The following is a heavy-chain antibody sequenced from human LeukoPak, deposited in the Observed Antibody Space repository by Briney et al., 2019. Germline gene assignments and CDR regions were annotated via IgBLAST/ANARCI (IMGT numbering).Heavy chain of an antibody. J-gene: IGHJ4*02. Sequence: ASVKVSCKASGYTFTSYGISWVRQAPGQGLEWMGWISAYNGNTNYAQKLQGRVTMTTDTSTSTAYMELRSLRSDDTAVYYCAKDFAQEGTHSVDYWGQGTVVTVSS. CDR3: AKDFAQEGTHSVDY. V-gene: IGHV1-18*01. CDR1: GYTFTSYG. CDR2: ISAYNGNT. D-gene: IGHD3-10*01.